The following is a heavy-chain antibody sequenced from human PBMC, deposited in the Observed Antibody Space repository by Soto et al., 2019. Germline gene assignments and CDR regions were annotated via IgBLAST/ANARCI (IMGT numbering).Heavy chain of an antibody. CDR3: ARGLTRLDY. J-gene: IGHJ4*02. Sequence: QVQLVQSGPEVKQPGASVRISCQASGYSFNHFEMHWVRQAPGQRLEWMGWINTGKGDTKYSQKFQGRVTFTRDTSASTAYLGLDGLTSDDTSVYFCARGLTRLDYWGQGTLVTVSS. V-gene: IGHV1-3*04. D-gene: IGHD7-27*01. CDR2: INTGKGDT. CDR1: GYSFNHFE.